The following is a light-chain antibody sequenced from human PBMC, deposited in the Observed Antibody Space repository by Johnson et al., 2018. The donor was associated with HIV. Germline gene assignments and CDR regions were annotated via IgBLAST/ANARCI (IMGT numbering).Light chain of an antibody. V-gene: IGLV1-51*02. CDR1: SSNIGKNY. CDR2: ENK. J-gene: IGLJ1*01. Sequence: QSMLTQPPSVSAAPGQMVSISCSGSSSNIGKNYVSWYQQFPGTAPKLLIHENKKRPSGIPDRFSGSKSGTSATLDITGLQTGDEADYYCGTWDSSLSAGIFGPGTKVTVL. CDR3: GTWDSSLSAGI.